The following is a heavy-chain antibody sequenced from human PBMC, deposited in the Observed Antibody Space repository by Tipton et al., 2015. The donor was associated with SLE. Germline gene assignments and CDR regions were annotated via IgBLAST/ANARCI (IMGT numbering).Heavy chain of an antibody. Sequence: SLRLSCAASGFTFSSYWMNWVRQAPGKGLEWVANIRQDGGQIYYVDSVKGRFTISRDNAKNSLYLQMNSLSAEDTAVYYCARDFAATGAVDIWGQGTMVTVSS. CDR3: ARDFAATGAVDI. J-gene: IGHJ3*02. D-gene: IGHD2-15*01. CDR1: GFTFSSYW. V-gene: IGHV3-7*01. CDR2: IRQDGGQI.